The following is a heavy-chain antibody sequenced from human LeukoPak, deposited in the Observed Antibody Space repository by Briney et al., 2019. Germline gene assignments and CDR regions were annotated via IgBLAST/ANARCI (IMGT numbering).Heavy chain of an antibody. Sequence: ASVKVSCKASGYTFTGYHIHWLRQAPGQGLEWMGRINPNSGGTNYAQKFQGRVTMTRDTSISTAYMELSRLKSDDTAVCYCARVGVDLWFDPWGQGTLVTVSS. J-gene: IGHJ5*02. D-gene: IGHD3/OR15-3a*01. CDR1: GYTFTGYH. V-gene: IGHV1-2*06. CDR3: ARVGVDLWFDP. CDR2: INPNSGGT.